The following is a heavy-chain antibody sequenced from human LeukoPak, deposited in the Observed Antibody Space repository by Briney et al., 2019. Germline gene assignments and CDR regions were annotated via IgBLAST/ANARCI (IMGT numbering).Heavy chain of an antibody. V-gene: IGHV4-59*01. CDR2: IYYSGST. Sequence: SETLSLTCTVSGGSISSYYWSWIRQPPGKGLEWIGYIYYSGSTNYNPSLKSRVTISVDTSKNQFSLKLSSVTAADTAVYYCARDGDDDAFDIRGQGTMVTVSS. D-gene: IGHD6-6*01. CDR3: ARDGDDDAFDI. CDR1: GGSISSYY. J-gene: IGHJ3*02.